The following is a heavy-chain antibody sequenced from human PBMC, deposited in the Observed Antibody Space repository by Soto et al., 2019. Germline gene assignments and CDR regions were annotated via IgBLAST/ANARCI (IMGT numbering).Heavy chain of an antibody. CDR2: IYPGDSDT. CDR1: GYTFTDYW. D-gene: IGHD1-1*01. CDR3: ASQKTVIRGPLSSNWFDP. J-gene: IGHJ5*02. Sequence: LGESLKISCKGYGYTFTDYWIGWVRQMPGKGLELIGLIYPGDSDTRYSPSFQGRVTISADKSISTAFLQWSSLRASDTAMYYCASQKTVIRGPLSSNWFDPWGQGTLVTVS. V-gene: IGHV5-51*01.